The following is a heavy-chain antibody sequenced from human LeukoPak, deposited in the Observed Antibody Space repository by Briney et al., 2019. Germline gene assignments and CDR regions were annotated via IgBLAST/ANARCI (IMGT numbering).Heavy chain of an antibody. CDR3: ASGKKYYDSSGYYLPRFDY. CDR2: INHSGST. CDR1: GGSFSGYY. V-gene: IGHV4-34*01. Sequence: SETLSLTCAVYGGSFSGYYWSWIRQPPGKGLEWIGAINHSGSTNYNPSLKSRVTISVDTSKNQFSLKLSSVTAADTAVYYCASGKKYYDSSGYYLPRFDYWGQGTLVTVSS. J-gene: IGHJ4*02. D-gene: IGHD3-22*01.